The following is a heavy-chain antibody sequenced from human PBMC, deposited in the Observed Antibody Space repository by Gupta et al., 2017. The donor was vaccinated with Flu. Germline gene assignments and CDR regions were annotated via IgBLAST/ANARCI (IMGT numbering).Heavy chain of an antibody. CDR3: ARVGFYASGSSVTAHGAYFDY. J-gene: IGHJ4*02. CDR1: GFTFSRYA. CDR2: INKNAAST. D-gene: IGHD3-10*01. V-gene: IGHV3-64*07. Sequence: EVHVVQSGGDLVQPGGSLRLSCLASGFTFSRYAMYWVRQAPGKGLECVSAINKNAASTYYADSVKGRFTISRDNSKRTLSLQMDNLGPDDTAVYYCARVGFYASGSSVTAHGAYFDYWGQGSLVTVSS.